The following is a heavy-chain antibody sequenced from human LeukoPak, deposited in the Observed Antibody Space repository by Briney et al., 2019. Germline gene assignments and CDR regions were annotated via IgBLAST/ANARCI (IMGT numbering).Heavy chain of an antibody. V-gene: IGHV4-4*07. Sequence: SETLSLTCTVSGGSISSYYWSWIRQPAGKGLEWIGRIYASGSTDYNPSFKSRVTMSVDTSKKQFSLELTSVTAADTAVYYCARDDGGQYTTPFDYWGQGTLVTVSS. D-gene: IGHD2-2*02. J-gene: IGHJ4*02. CDR1: GGSISSYY. CDR2: IYASGST. CDR3: ARDDGGQYTTPFDY.